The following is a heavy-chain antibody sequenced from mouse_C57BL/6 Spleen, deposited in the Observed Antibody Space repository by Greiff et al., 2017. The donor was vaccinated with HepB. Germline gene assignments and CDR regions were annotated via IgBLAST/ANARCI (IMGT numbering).Heavy chain of an antibody. CDR1: GYTFTDYE. CDR3: RRGSDY. CDR2: IDPETGGT. V-gene: IGHV1-15*01. J-gene: IGHJ2*01. Sequence: QVHVKQSGAELVRPGASVTLSCKASGYTFTDYEMHWVKQTPVHGLEWIGAIDPETGGTAYNQKFKGKAILTADKSSSTAYMELRSLTSEDSAVYYCRRGSDYWGQGTTLTVSS.